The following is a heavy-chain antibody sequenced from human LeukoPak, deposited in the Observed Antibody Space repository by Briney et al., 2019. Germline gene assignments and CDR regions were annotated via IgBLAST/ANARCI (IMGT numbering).Heavy chain of an antibody. J-gene: IGHJ4*02. V-gene: IGHV1-46*01. CDR1: GYTFTNYY. CDR3: VRDYETVEGSGSYPSDY. CDR2: IKPSADTT. Sequence: GASVKVSCKASGYTFTNYYMHWVRQAPGQGLEWMGIIKPSADTTAYARKFQGRVTMTRDTSTSTVYMELSSLRSEDTAVYYCVRDYETVEGSGSYPSDYWGQGTLVTVSS. D-gene: IGHD3-10*01.